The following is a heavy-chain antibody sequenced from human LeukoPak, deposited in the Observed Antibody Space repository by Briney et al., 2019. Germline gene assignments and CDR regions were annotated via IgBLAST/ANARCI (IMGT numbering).Heavy chain of an antibody. CDR2: IKQDGSEK. CDR1: GFTFRNYW. J-gene: IGHJ6*02. Sequence: PGGSLRLSCTASGFTFRNYWMGWVRQPPGRGLEWVANIKQDGSEKYYVDSVKGRFTISRDNAKNLLYLQMNSLRDEDTAIYYCAGASIGASGMDVWGQGTTVTVSS. CDR3: AGASIGASGMDV. V-gene: IGHV3-7*02. D-gene: IGHD5-12*01.